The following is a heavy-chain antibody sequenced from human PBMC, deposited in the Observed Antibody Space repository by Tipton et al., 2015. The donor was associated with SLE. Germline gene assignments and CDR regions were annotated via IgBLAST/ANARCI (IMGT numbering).Heavy chain of an antibody. J-gene: IGHJ4*02. CDR2: MNPNSGNT. Sequence: QVQLVQSGAEVKKPGASVKVSCKASGYTFTSYDINWVRQATGQGLEWMGWMNPNSGNTGYAQKFQGRVTMTRNSSISTAYMELSSLRSEDTAVYYCARDCTMWGYFDYWGQGTLVTVSS. V-gene: IGHV1-8*01. CDR3: ARDCTMWGYFDY. CDR1: GYTFTSYD. D-gene: IGHD3-3*01.